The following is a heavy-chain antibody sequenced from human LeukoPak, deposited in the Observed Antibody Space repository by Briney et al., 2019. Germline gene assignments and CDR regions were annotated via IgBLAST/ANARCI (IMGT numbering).Heavy chain of an antibody. CDR2: INPDGGEE. CDR1: GFNLTNAW. J-gene: IGHJ4*02. Sequence: GGSLRLSCAASGFNLTNAWVNWVRQAPGKGLEWVANINPDGGEERYVDSVKGRFVISRDNAKNSLYLQMNSLRAEDTAVYYCAIWGADQNYWGQGTLVTVSS. V-gene: IGHV3-7*02. D-gene: IGHD3-16*01. CDR3: AIWGADQNY.